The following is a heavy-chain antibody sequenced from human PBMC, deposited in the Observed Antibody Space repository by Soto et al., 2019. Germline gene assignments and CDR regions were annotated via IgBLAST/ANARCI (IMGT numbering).Heavy chain of an antibody. D-gene: IGHD5-12*01. J-gene: IGHJ3*02. CDR3: ARVPPGGYSGYDSAFDI. V-gene: IGHV3-20*04. CDR2: INWNGGST. CDR1: GFTFDDYG. Sequence: SGVSLRLSCAAAGFTFDDYGRSWVRQAPGKGLEWVSGINWNGGSTGYADSVKGRFTISRDNAKNSLYLQMNSLRAEDTALYYCARVPPGGYSGYDSAFDIWGQGTMVTVSS.